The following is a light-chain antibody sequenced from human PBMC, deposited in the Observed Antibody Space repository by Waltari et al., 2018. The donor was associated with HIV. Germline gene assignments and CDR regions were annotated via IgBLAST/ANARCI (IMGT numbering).Light chain of an antibody. CDR2: DAS. CDR3: QQYGTSPLT. V-gene: IGKV3-20*01. Sequence: ETVLTQSPGTLSLSPGERASLPLRASHRIFSNYLAWYQQKPGQAPRLLSYDASRWATYSSVRFSGSESGTDVTLTISGLEPEDFAVFVGQQYGTSPLTFGGGTKVEMK. CDR1: HRIFSNY. J-gene: IGKJ4*01.